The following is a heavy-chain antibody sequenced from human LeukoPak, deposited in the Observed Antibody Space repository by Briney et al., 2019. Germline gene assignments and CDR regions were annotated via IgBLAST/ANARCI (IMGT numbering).Heavy chain of an antibody. Sequence: SLRLSCAASGFTFDNYAMRWVRQAPGKGLEWVSGISWNSGSIGYADSVKGRFTISRDNAKNSLYLQMNSLRAEDMALYYCAKDTQYDFWSGYWDYWGQGTLVTVSS. J-gene: IGHJ4*02. CDR2: ISWNSGSI. D-gene: IGHD3-3*01. CDR3: AKDTQYDFWSGYWDY. V-gene: IGHV3-9*03. CDR1: GFTFDNYA.